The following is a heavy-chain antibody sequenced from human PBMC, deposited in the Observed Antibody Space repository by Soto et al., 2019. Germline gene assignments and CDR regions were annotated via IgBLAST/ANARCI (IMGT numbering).Heavy chain of an antibody. CDR1: GFTFSRYG. Sequence: QVQLVESGGGVVKLGRSLRLSCEASGFTFSRYGLHWVRRAPGKGLEWLAFTSYDGSNKFYADSVKGRFTISRDNSENTLYLQMNGLRVEDTAMYYCAKEDLFHPFDYWGQGTLVTVSS. J-gene: IGHJ4*02. CDR2: TSYDGSNK. D-gene: IGHD3-10*01. V-gene: IGHV3-30*18. CDR3: AKEDLFHPFDY.